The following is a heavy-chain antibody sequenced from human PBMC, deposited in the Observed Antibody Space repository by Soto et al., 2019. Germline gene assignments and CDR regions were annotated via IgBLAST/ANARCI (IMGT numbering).Heavy chain of an antibody. V-gene: IGHV3-30-3*01. CDR1: GFTFSSYA. CDR2: ISYDGSNK. CDR3: ARAHSSRSWYEPPGY. D-gene: IGHD6-13*01. J-gene: IGHJ4*02. Sequence: QVQLVESGGGVVQPGRSLRLSCAASGFTFSSYAMHWVRQAPGKGLEWVAVISYDGSNKYYADSVKGRFTISRDNSKNTLYLQMNSLRAEDTAVYYCARAHSSRSWYEPPGYWGQGTLVTVSS.